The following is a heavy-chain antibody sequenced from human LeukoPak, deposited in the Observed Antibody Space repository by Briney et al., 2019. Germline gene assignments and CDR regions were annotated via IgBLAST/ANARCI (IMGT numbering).Heavy chain of an antibody. CDR1: GYTFTDYY. D-gene: IGHD6-13*01. V-gene: IGHV1-2*02. CDR2: IKPDSGGT. Sequence: GASVKVSCKASGYTFTDYYIHWVRQAPGQGLEWVGWIKPDSGGTTYPQKFQGRVTMTRDTSISTTYMELSRLTSDDTAVYYCARDSQQQLVRYYFDYWGQGTLVTVSS. CDR3: ARDSQQQLVRYYFDY. J-gene: IGHJ4*02.